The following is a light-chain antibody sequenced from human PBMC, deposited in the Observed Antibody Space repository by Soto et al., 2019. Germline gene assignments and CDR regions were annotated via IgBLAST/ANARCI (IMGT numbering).Light chain of an antibody. Sequence: EIVLTQSPGTLSLSPGERATLSCRASQSVSSSYLAWYQQKPGQAPRLLSYGASSRATRNPDRFSGSGSGTDFTLTISRLEPEDFAVYYCQQYASSPVYTFGQGTKLEIK. V-gene: IGKV3-20*01. CDR3: QQYASSPVYT. CDR2: GAS. CDR1: QSVSSSY. J-gene: IGKJ2*01.